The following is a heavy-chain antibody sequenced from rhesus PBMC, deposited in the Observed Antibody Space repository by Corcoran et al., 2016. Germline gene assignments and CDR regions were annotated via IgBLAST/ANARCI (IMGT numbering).Heavy chain of an antibody. V-gene: IGHV4-165*02. J-gene: IGHJ5-2*02. CDR1: GASLRGSY. Sequence: QVPLQESGPGPVKPSETLSLTCAVSGASLRGSYRNWIRQPPGKGLEWIGYIGGSSGSTYYNPSLKSRVTISTDTSKNQFSLKLSSVTAADTAVYYCARNVGSLDVWGRGVLVTVSS. CDR2: IGGSSGST. CDR3: ARNVGSLDV.